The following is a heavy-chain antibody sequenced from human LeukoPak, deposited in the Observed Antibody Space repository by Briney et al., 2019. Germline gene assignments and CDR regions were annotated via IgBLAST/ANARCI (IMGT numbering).Heavy chain of an antibody. CDR2: IYYSGST. J-gene: IGHJ3*02. Sequence: SETLSLTCTVSGGSISSYYWSWIRQPPGKGLEWIGYIYYSGSTNYNPSLKSRVTMSVDTSKNQFSLKLSSVTAADTAVYYCARASPHYYDFWSGYAFDIWGQGTMVTVSS. V-gene: IGHV4-59*12. CDR1: GGSISSYY. D-gene: IGHD3-3*01. CDR3: ARASPHYYDFWSGYAFDI.